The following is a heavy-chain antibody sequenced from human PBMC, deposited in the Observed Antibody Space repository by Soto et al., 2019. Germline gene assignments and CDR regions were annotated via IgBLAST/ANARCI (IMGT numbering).Heavy chain of an antibody. Sequence: PGGSLRRCCAASGFTFSSYGMHWVRQAPGKVLEWVAVIWYDGSNKYYAYSVKGRFTISRDNSNNTLYLQVNSLRAEDTAVYYCARARGVIHAFDIWAQGTMVTVSS. CDR2: IWYDGSNK. V-gene: IGHV3-33*01. CDR1: GFTFSSYG. CDR3: ARARGVIHAFDI. D-gene: IGHD3-10*01. J-gene: IGHJ3*02.